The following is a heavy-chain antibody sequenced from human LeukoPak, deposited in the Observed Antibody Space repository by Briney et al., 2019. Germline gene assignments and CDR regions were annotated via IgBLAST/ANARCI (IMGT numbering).Heavy chain of an antibody. V-gene: IGHV4-34*01. D-gene: IGHD3-10*01. J-gene: IGHJ5*02. CDR2: INHSGST. CDR1: GGSFSGYY. CDR3: ARARLWFWETPRWFDP. Sequence: KPSETLSLTCAVYGGSFSGYYWSWIRQPPGKGLEWIGEINHSGSTNYNPSLKSRVTISVDTSKNQFSLKLSSVTAADTAVYYCARARLWFWETPRWFDPWGQGTLVTVSS.